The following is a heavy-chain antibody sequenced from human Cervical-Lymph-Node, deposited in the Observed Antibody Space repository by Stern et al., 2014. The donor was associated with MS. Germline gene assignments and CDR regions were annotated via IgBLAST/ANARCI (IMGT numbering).Heavy chain of an antibody. CDR3: ARGELKEGLVRGMDV. CDR2: FIPIFGTA. J-gene: IGHJ6*02. D-gene: IGHD1-26*01. CDR1: GGTFSSYA. V-gene: IGHV1-69*01. Sequence: QEQLVQSGAEVKKPGASVKVSCQASGGTFSSYAISWVRQAPGEGLEWVGGFIPIFGTASSAPKFQGRVPLTADESTSTAYMVVSSLRSEDTAVYYCARGELKEGLVRGMDVWGQGTTVTVSS.